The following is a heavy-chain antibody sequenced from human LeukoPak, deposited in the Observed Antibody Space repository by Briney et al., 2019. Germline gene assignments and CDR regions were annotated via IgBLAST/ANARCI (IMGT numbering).Heavy chain of an antibody. D-gene: IGHD6-19*01. J-gene: IGHJ6*02. V-gene: IGHV7-4-1*02. CDR2: INTNTGNP. CDR3: ARSGWGGPYYYYGMDV. Sequence: APMKVSCKASGYTFTSYAMNWVRQAPGQGLEWMGWINTNTGNPTYAQGFTGRFVFSLDTSVSTAYLQISSLKAEDTAVYYCARSGWGGPYYYYGMDVWGQGTTVTVSS. CDR1: GYTFTSYA.